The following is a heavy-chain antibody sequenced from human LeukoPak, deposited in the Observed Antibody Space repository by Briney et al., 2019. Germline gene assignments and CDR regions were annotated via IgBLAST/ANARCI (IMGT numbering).Heavy chain of an antibody. V-gene: IGHV4-30-4*01. CDR3: ARERRRSWGGYSGYADY. D-gene: IGHD5-12*01. CDR2: IYYSGST. J-gene: IGHJ4*02. CDR1: GGSISSGDYY. Sequence: SQTLSLTCTVSGGSISSGDYYWSWIRQPPGKGLEWIGYIYYSGSTYYNPSLKSRVTISVDTSKNQFSLKLSSVTAADTAVYYCARERRRSWGGYSGYADYWGQGTLVTVSS.